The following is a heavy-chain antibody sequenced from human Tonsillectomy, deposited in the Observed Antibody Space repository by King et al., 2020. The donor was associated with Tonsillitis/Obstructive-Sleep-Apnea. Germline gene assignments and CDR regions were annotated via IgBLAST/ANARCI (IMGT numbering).Heavy chain of an antibody. J-gene: IGHJ5*02. CDR2: IYYSGGP. Sequence: MQLQESGPGLVKPSETLSLTCTVSGGSVSSSSYYWSWIRQPPGKGLEWIGYIYYSGGPSYNPSLKSRVTISVDTSENQFSLKLNSVTTADTAVYYCARSDSSSWFRNNCFDPWGQGTLVTVSS. CDR3: ARSDSSSWFRNNCFDP. V-gene: IGHV4-61*01. CDR1: GGSVSSSSYY. D-gene: IGHD6-13*01.